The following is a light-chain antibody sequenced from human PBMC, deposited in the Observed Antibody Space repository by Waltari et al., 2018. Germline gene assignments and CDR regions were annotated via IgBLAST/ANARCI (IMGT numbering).Light chain of an antibody. CDR1: QTVSSDY. Sequence: EIVFTQSPATLSLSLGERATLSCRASQTVSSDYVAWYQQRPGQPPRLLIYGASSRTTGIPDRFSGSGSGTDFSLTISRVEPEDFAVYYCQQYGNSPDTFGRGTTLEIK. V-gene: IGKV3-20*01. CDR3: QQYGNSPDT. CDR2: GAS. J-gene: IGKJ2*01.